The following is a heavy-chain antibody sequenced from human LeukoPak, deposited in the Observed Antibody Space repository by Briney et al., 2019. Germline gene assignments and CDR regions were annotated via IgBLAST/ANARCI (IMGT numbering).Heavy chain of an antibody. CDR1: GYTFTNFW. D-gene: IGHD1/OR15-1a*01. J-gene: IGHJ3*02. CDR2: IFPDDSET. Sequence: GESLKISCKGSGYTFTNFWIGWVRQLPGKGLEWMGIIFPDDSETRYSPSFQGQVTISADKSINTAYLQWSSLKASDTAMYYCTRHLEHQGGGDFDIWGQGTMVTVSS. CDR3: TRHLEHQGGGDFDI. V-gene: IGHV5-51*01.